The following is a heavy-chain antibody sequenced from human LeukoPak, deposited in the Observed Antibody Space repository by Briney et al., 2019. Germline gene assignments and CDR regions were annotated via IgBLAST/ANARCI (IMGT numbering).Heavy chain of an antibody. J-gene: IGHJ4*02. CDR2: INPSGGST. CDR1: GYSFTTYG. Sequence: ASVKVSCKASGYSFTTYGFSWVRQAPGQGLEWMGIINPSGGSTSYAQKFQGRVTMTRDTSTSTVYMELSSLRSEDTAVYYCAREGGYCSSTSCYDFDYWGQGTLVTVSS. D-gene: IGHD2-2*01. V-gene: IGHV1-46*01. CDR3: AREGGYCSSTSCYDFDY.